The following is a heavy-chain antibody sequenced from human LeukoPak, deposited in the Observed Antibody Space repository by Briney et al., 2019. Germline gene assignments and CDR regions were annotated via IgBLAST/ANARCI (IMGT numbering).Heavy chain of an antibody. CDR2: IYTSGIT. D-gene: IGHD6-19*01. CDR3: SRAVEPNGRSLDS. J-gene: IGHJ4*02. CDR1: GGSISSYF. Sequence: PSETLSLTCTVSGGSISSYFWSWIRQPAGKGLEWIGRIYTSGITNYNPSLESRVTMSVDTSKNQFSLRLTSVTAADTAVYYCSRAVEPNGRSLDSWGQGTLVTVSS. V-gene: IGHV4-4*07.